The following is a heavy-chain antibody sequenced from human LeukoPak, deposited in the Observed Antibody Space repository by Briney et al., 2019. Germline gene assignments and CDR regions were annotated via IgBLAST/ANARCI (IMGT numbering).Heavy chain of an antibody. CDR1: GGSISSYY. CDR2: IYYSGST. Sequence: SSGTLSLTCTVSGGSISSYYWSWIRQPPGKGLEWIGYIYYSGSTNYNPSLKSRVTISVDTSKNQFSLKLSSVTAADTAVYYCARILEIVGATTGWFDPWGQGTLVTVSS. D-gene: IGHD1-26*01. J-gene: IGHJ5*02. V-gene: IGHV4-59*08. CDR3: ARILEIVGATTGWFDP.